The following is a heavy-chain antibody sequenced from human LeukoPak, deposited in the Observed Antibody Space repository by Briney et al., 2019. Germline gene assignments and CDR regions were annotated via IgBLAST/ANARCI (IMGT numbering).Heavy chain of an antibody. CDR2: INYSGST. CDR1: GGSISSSSYY. V-gene: IGHV4-39*01. J-gene: IGHJ3*02. D-gene: IGHD5-18*01. Sequence: SETLSLTCTVSGGSISSSSYYWGWIRQPPGKGLEWIGSINYSGSTYYNPSLKSRVTISVDTSKNQFSLKLSSVTAADTAVYYCARHHQAMVAPSDAFDIWGQGTMVTVSS. CDR3: ARHHQAMVAPSDAFDI.